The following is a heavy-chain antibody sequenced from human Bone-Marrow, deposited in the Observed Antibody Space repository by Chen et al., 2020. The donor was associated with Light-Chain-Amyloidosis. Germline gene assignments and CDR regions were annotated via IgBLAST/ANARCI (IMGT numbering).Heavy chain of an antibody. CDR1: GYTFPNYW. D-gene: IGHD5-12*01. CDR2: IYPDNSDA. V-gene: IGHV5-51*01. CDR3: ARRRDGYNFDY. Sequence: EVQLEQSGPEVKKPGESLKISCKGSGYTFPNYWIGWVRQMPGNGLGWMGVIYPDNSDASYSPSFEGQVTISADKSITTAYLQWRSLKASDTAMYYCARRRDGYNFDYWGQGTLVTVSS. J-gene: IGHJ4*02.